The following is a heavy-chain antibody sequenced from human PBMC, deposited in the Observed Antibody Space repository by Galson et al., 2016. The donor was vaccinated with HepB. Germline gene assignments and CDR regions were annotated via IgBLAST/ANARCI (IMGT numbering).Heavy chain of an antibody. J-gene: IGHJ4*02. V-gene: IGHV3-23*01. CDR1: GFTFSNYA. CDR2: ISPTGAST. D-gene: IGHD7-27*01. Sequence: SLRLSCAASGFTFSNYAMTWVRQAPGKGLEWVSGISPTGASTYYADSVQGRFTISRDNSNNMLHLQMNSLRAEDTAIYYCAKVNWGLGFFHYWGQGTLVTVSS. CDR3: AKVNWGLGFFHY.